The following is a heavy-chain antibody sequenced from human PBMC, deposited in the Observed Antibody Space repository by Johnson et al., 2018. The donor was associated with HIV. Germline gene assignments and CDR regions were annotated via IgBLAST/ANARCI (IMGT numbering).Heavy chain of an antibody. CDR1: GFTFSSYA. Sequence: VQLVESGGGLVQPGGSLRLSCAASGFTFSSYAMSWVRQAPGKGLEWVSAISGSGGTTYYAESVKGRFVISRDNSKNTLYLQMNSLRAEDSALYYCARDLRGAVDIWGQGTMVTVSS. CDR3: ARDLRGAVDI. V-gene: IGHV3-23*04. J-gene: IGHJ3*02. CDR2: ISGSGGTT. D-gene: IGHD4-17*01.